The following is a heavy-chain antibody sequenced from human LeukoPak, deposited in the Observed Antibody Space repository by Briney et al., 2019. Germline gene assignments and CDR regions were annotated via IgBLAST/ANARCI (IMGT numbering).Heavy chain of an antibody. CDR2: IYPDDSET. CDR3: ARRLLALSNTMVWGPADAFDF. V-gene: IGHV5-51*01. J-gene: IGHJ3*01. Sequence: PGESLKISCKASGYNFAEYWFGWVRQTPGKGLEWVGIIYPDDSETKNSPSFEGQVTISVDESTSTAYLQWSSLKASDTAVYYCARRLLALSNTMVWGPADAFDFWGQGTTVTVSS. D-gene: IGHD3-10*01. CDR1: GYNFAEYW.